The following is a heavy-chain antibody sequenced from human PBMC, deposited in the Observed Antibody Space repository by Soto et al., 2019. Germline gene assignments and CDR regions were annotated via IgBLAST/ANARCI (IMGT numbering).Heavy chain of an antibody. CDR3: GRVGERGPGTKASNFYMDS. CDR2: IIPILGIA. V-gene: IGHV1-69*02. Sequence: QVQLVQSGAEVKKPGSSVKVSCKASGDTFSRHTISWVRQAPGQGLEWMGRIIPILGIANYAQKFQGRVTITAEKSTSTAYMDRGSRRSEDTAFYYGGRVGERGPGTKASNFYMDSGGKGTRVTVSS. D-gene: IGHD3-16*01. CDR1: GDTFSRHT. J-gene: IGHJ6*03.